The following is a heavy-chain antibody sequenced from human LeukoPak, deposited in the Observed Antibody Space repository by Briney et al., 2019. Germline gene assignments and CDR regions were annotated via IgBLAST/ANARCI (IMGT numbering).Heavy chain of an antibody. CDR2: ISRTSNPI. J-gene: IGHJ3*02. CDR1: GFTFSSYS. CDR3: ARDGPSFDAFDI. V-gene: IGHV3-48*04. Sequence: GGSLRLSCAAFGFTFSSYSMNWVRQAPGKGLEWISYISRTSNPIYYTDSVKGRFTVSRDNAKNSLYLQMNSLRAEDTAVYYCARDGPSFDAFDIWGQGTMVTVSS.